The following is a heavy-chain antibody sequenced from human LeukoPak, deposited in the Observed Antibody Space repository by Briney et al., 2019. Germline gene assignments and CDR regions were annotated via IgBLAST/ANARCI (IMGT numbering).Heavy chain of an antibody. CDR1: GGSISSHY. Sequence: PSETLSLTCTVSGGSISSHYWSWIRQPPGKGLEWIGYIYYSGSTNYNPSLKSRVTISVDTSKNQFSLKLSSVTAADTAVYYCARAPSTRLNFDYWGQGTRVTVSS. CDR3: ARAPSTRLNFDY. CDR2: IYYSGST. J-gene: IGHJ4*02. V-gene: IGHV4-59*11.